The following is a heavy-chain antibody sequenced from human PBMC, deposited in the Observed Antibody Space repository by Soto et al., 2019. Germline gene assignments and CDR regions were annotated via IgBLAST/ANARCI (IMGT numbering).Heavy chain of an antibody. V-gene: IGHV1-8*02. CDR1: GGTFSSYA. CDR3: AREKTSYGMDV. CDR2: MNPNSGNT. J-gene: IGHJ6*02. Sequence: ASVKVSRKASGGTFSSYAISWVRQATGQGLEWMGWMNPNSGNTGYAQKFQGRVTMTRNTSISTAYMELSSLRSEDTAVYYCAREKTSYGMDVWGQGTTVTVSS.